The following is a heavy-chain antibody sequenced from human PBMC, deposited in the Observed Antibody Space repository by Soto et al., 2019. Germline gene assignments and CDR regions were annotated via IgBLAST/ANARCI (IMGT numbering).Heavy chain of an antibody. CDR3: ARDTQGRGYDIDY. D-gene: IGHD5-12*01. Sequence: EVQLVESGGGLVQPGGSLRLSCAASGFTFSSYWMSWVRQAPVKGLEWVGNIKQDGSEKNYVDFMEGRFTISRDNSKNTLYLQMNSLRAEDTAVYYCARDTQGRGYDIDYWGQGTLVTVSS. J-gene: IGHJ4*02. CDR1: GFTFSSYW. CDR2: IKQDGSEK. V-gene: IGHV3-7*01.